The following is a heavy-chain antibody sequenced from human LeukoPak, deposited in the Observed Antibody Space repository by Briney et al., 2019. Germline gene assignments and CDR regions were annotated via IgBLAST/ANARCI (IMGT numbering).Heavy chain of an antibody. V-gene: IGHV1-2*02. J-gene: IGHJ4*02. CDR3: ARVKDLDF. CDR1: GYTFTGYY. CDR2: INPNSGGT. D-gene: IGHD2-15*01. Sequence: ASVKVSCKASGYTFTGYYIHWVRQAPGQGLEWMGWINPNSGGTNYAQKFQGRVTMTRDTSVSTAYMELRSLTSDDTAVYYCARVKDLDFWGQGTPVTVSS.